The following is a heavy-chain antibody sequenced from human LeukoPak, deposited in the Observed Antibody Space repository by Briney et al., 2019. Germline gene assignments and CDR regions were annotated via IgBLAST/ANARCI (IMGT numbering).Heavy chain of an antibody. CDR2: IYSGGST. CDR1: GFTVSSNY. Sequence: GGSLRLSCAASGFTVSSNYMSWVRQAPGKGLEWVSVIYSGGSTYYADSVKGRFTISRDNSKNTLYPQMNSLRAEDTAVYYCARGLGYGSGSYYYYGMDVWGQGTTVTVSS. J-gene: IGHJ6*02. D-gene: IGHD3-10*01. CDR3: ARGLGYGSGSYYYYGMDV. V-gene: IGHV3-66*02.